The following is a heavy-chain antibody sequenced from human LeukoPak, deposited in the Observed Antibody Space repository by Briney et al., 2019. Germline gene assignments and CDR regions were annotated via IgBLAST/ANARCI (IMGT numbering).Heavy chain of an antibody. V-gene: IGHV3-7*01. CDR2: IKQDGSEK. Sequence: GGSLRLSCAASGFTFSSYWMSWVRQAPGKGLEWVANIKQDGSEKYYVDSVKGRFTISRDNAKNSLYLQMNTLRAEDTAVYYCARGRELGANFWVHWGQGTLVTVSS. CDR3: ARGRELGANFWVH. D-gene: IGHD1-7*01. CDR1: GFTFSSYW. J-gene: IGHJ4*02.